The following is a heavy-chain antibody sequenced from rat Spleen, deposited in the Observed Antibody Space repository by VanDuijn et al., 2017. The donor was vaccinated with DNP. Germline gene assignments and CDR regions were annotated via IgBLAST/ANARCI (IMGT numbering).Heavy chain of an antibody. J-gene: IGHJ2*01. V-gene: IGHV5-22*01. CDR1: GFTFSDYY. Sequence: EVQLVESGGGLVQPGRSLKLSCAASGFTFSDYYMAWVRQAPKKGLELVAAISPSDRRTYYSDSVKGRFTISRDNAKSTLYLQMDSLRSEDTATYYCARPYYDGSYYYFDYWGQGVMVTVSS. CDR2: ISPSDRRT. D-gene: IGHD1-12*02. CDR3: ARPYYDGSYYYFDY.